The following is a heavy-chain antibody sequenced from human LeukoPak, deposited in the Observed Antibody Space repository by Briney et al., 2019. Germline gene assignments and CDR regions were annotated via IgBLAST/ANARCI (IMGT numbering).Heavy chain of an antibody. CDR1: GGSISSSSYY. J-gene: IGHJ4*02. V-gene: IGHV4-39*01. CDR3: ARHVAAGGRWYDSSGYYLRTFDY. Sequence: SGTLSLTCTVSGGSISSSSYYWGWIRQPPGKGLEWIGSIYYSGSTYYNPSLKSRVTISVDTSKNQFSLKLSSVTAADTAVYYCARHVAAGGRWYDSSGYYLRTFDYWGQGTLVTVSS. CDR2: IYYSGST. D-gene: IGHD3-22*01.